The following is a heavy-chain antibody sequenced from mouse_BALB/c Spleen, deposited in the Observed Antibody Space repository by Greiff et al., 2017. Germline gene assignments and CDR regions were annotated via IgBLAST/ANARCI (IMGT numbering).Heavy chain of an antibody. J-gene: IGHJ3*01. Sequence: EVQVVESGGGLVQPGGSRKLSCAASGFTFSSFGMHWVRQAPEKGLEWVAYISSGSSTIYYADTVKGRFTISRDNPKNTLFLQMTSLRSEDTAMYYCARGDYDYPFAYWGQGTLVTVSA. V-gene: IGHV5-17*02. CDR1: GFTFSSFG. CDR3: ARGDYDYPFAY. D-gene: IGHD2-4*01. CDR2: ISSGSSTI.